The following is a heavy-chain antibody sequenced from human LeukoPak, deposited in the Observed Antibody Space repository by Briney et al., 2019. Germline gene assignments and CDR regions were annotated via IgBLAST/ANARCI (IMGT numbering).Heavy chain of an antibody. Sequence: RGALRHSRAAPGFTFSSYTINCGCQGLRERRWRISYIIRTGTTIHYADPVKGGVTISRDNAKNSLYLQMNSLRSEDTGLYFCARDLGSGDHGLLVWGQGTLLTVSS. CDR3: ARDLGSGDHGLLV. V-gene: IGHV3-48*01. D-gene: IGHD2-21*02. J-gene: IGHJ4*02. CDR2: IIRTGTTI. CDR1: GFTFSSYT.